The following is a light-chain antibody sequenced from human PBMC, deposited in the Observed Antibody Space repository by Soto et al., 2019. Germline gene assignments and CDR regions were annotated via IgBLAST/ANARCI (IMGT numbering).Light chain of an antibody. CDR1: QSVSSSY. J-gene: IGKJ1*01. V-gene: IGKV3-20*01. CDR2: GAS. CDR3: QQYIITPWT. Sequence: ETVMTQSPATLSVSPGEGATLSCRASQSVSSSYLAWYQQKPGQAPRLLIYGASKMATGIPARFSGSGSGTDFTLTIGRLQPEDFAAYYCQQYIITPWTFGQGTKVDI.